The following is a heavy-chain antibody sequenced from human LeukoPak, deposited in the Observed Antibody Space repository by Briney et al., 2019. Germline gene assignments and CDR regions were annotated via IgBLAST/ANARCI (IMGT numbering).Heavy chain of an antibody. Sequence: SETLSLTCTVSGGSITSYYWSWIRQPPGKGLEWIGYIYYSGSTNYNPSLKSRVTISVDTSKNQFSLKLSSVTAADTAVYYCAITNYGDATSDAFDIWGQGTMVTVSS. CDR3: AITNYGDATSDAFDI. J-gene: IGHJ3*02. CDR1: GGSITSYY. D-gene: IGHD4-17*01. CDR2: IYYSGST. V-gene: IGHV4-59*01.